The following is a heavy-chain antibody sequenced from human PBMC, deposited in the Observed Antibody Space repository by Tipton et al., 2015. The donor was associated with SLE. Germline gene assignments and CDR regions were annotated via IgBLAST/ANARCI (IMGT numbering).Heavy chain of an antibody. CDR2: NYYSGST. V-gene: IGHV4-59*01. CDR3: ASGYCSGATCRFDY. D-gene: IGHD2-15*01. CDR1: GGSISSYY. Sequence: TLSLTCAVSGGSISSYYWSWIRQPPGKGLEWIGYNYYSGSTNYNPSLKSRVTISVDTAKNQFSLKLSSVSAADTAVYYCASGYCSGATCRFDYWGQGTLVTVSS. J-gene: IGHJ4*02.